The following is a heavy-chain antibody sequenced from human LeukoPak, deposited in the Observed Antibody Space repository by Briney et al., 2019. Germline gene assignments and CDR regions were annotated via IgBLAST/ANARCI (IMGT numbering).Heavy chain of an antibody. CDR1: GGSISSSSYY. V-gene: IGHV4-39*07. Sequence: PSETLSLTCTVSGGSISSSSYYWGWIRQPPGKGLEWIGEINHSGSTNYNPSLKSRVTISVDTSKNQFSLKLSSVTAADTAVYYCAGHGGSLSYYFDYWGQGTLVTVSS. D-gene: IGHD2-15*01. CDR3: AGHGGSLSYYFDY. J-gene: IGHJ4*02. CDR2: INHSGST.